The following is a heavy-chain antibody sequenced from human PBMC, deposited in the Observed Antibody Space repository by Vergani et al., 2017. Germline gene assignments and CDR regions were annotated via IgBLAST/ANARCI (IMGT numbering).Heavy chain of an antibody. CDR3: VRARCSGPCFMSNWFDS. J-gene: IGHJ5*01. CDR2: IKSYGSIT. CDR1: GFSFIGYW. D-gene: IGHD5-12*01. V-gene: IGHV3-74*01. Sequence: EVQLVESGGGLIHPGGSLRLSCEGSGFSFIGYWMHWFRQSPEKGLVWVSRIKSYGSITNYADSVKGRFTISRDNAKNTLYMEMNSLRGDDTAIYYCVRARCSGPCFMSNWFDSWGQGTLVTVSS.